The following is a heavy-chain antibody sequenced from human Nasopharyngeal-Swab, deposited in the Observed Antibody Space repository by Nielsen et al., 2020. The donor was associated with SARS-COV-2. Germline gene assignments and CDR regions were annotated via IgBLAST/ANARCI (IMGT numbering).Heavy chain of an antibody. CDR3: AKPWDSSGYYADY. D-gene: IGHD3-22*01. V-gene: IGHV3-23*01. CDR2: TSTGGGST. Sequence: GGSLRLSCAASGFTFTNYAMSWVRQAPGKGLEWISETSTGGGSTYYADSVKGRFTISRDNSKNALYLQMNSLRAEDTAVYYCAKPWDSSGYYADYWGQGTLVTVSS. J-gene: IGHJ4*02. CDR1: GFTFTNYA.